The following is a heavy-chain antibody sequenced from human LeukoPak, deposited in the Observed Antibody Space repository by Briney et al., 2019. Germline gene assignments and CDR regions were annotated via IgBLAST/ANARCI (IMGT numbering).Heavy chain of an antibody. D-gene: IGHD3-10*01. Sequence: GGSLRLSCVVSGFTFSSYSMSWVRQAPGEGLEWVSAISGSGDSTYYADSVKGRFTISRDNSKNTLYLQMNSLRVEDTAVYYCAKDRGIISDYWGQGTRVTVSS. CDR3: AKDRGIISDY. J-gene: IGHJ4*02. CDR2: ISGSGDST. V-gene: IGHV3-23*01. CDR1: GFTFSSYS.